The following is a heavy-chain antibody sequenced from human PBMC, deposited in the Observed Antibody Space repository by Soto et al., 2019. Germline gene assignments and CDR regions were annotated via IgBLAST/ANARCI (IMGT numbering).Heavy chain of an antibody. D-gene: IGHD3-3*01. CDR3: ARSGTDEHRIYDFWSGPLDNYFDY. CDR1: GFTFSSYG. Sequence: GGSVRLSCAASGFTFSSYGMHWVRQAPGKGLEWVAVIWYDGSNKYYAGSVKGRFTISRDNSKNTLYLQMNSLRAEDTAVYYCARSGTDEHRIYDFWSGPLDNYFDYWGQGTLVTVSS. J-gene: IGHJ4*02. V-gene: IGHV3-33*01. CDR2: IWYDGSNK.